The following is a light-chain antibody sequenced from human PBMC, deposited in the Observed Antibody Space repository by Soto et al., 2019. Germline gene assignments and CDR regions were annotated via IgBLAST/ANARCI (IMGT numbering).Light chain of an antibody. Sequence: DIQMTQSQSSRSASVGEIVTITCGASQSISDSLNWYQHKPGTAPKLLIYAASSLQSGVPSRFSGGGSGTDFTVPLSRLQPEDFVTYFCQPSFSFRGTFGGGTRLEIK. CDR3: QPSFSFRGT. CDR2: AAS. CDR1: QSISDS. V-gene: IGKV1-39*01. J-gene: IGKJ5*01.